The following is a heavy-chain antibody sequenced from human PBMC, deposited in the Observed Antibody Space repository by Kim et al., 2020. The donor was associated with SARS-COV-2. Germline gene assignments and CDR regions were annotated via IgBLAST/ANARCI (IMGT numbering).Heavy chain of an antibody. CDR1: GHFFTRDS. CDR3: LGGFYFDY. J-gene: IGHJ4*02. Sequence: ASVKVSCKTSGHFFTRDSIHWVRQAPGQGLEWMGGIDCGNGNTIYSQKCQGRVTFTTDTSASTAYMELSFLRSEDSAVYYCLGGFYFDYWGQGTLVTVSS. V-gene: IGHV1-3*01. D-gene: IGHD3-16*01. CDR2: IDCGNGNT.